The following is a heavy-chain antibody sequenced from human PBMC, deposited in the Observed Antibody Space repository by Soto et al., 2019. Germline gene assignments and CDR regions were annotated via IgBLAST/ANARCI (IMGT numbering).Heavy chain of an antibody. CDR1: GGSFSGYY. Sequence: PSETLSLTCAVYGGSFSGYYWSWIRQPPGKGLEWIGEINHSGSTNYNPSLKSRVTISVDTSKNQFSLKLSSATAADTAVYYCASGRRGGYVRDGIAVWGQGTTVTVSS. CDR2: INHSGST. CDR3: ASGRRGGYVRDGIAV. V-gene: IGHV4-34*01. D-gene: IGHD5-12*01. J-gene: IGHJ6*02.